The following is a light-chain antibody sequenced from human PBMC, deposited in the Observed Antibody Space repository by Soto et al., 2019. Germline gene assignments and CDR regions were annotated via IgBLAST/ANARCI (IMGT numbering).Light chain of an antibody. V-gene: IGKV1-5*01. CDR3: QQYNSYSA. CDR1: QSISGW. Sequence: DIQLNQSPSTLSASVGDRVTITCRASQSISGWLAWYQQKPGKAPKLLIYDASSLESGVPSRFRGSGSGTEFTLTISSLQPDDFATYYCQQYNSYSAFGQGTKVDI. CDR2: DAS. J-gene: IGKJ1*01.